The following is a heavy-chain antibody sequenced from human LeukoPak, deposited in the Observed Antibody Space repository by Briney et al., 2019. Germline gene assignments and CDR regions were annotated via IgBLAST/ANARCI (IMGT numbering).Heavy chain of an antibody. V-gene: IGHV4-59*08. Sequence: PSETLSLTCTVSGVSISSYYWGWIRQPPGKGLEWIGYIHYSGSTNYNPSLKSRVTISVDTSKNQFSLKVSSVTAADTAVYYCARESSNSLDYWGQGTLVTVSS. CDR3: ARESSNSLDY. CDR2: IHYSGST. J-gene: IGHJ4*02. D-gene: IGHD4-11*01. CDR1: GVSISSYY.